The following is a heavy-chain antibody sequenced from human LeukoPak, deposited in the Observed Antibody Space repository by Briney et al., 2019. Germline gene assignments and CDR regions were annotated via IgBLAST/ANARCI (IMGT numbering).Heavy chain of an antibody. Sequence: SETLSLTCAVYGGSFSGYYWSWIRQPPGKGLEWIGEINHSGSTNCNPSLKSRVTISVDTSKNQFSLKLSSVTAADTAVYYCARGLNTMVRGVIPTGYYMDVWGKGTTVTVSS. J-gene: IGHJ6*03. CDR3: ARGLNTMVRGVIPTGYYMDV. CDR2: INHSGST. V-gene: IGHV4-34*01. CDR1: GGSFSGYY. D-gene: IGHD3-10*01.